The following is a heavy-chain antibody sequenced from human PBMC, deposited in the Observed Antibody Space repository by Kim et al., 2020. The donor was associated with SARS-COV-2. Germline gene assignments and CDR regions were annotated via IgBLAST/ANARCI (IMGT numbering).Heavy chain of an antibody. V-gene: IGHV1-18*01. D-gene: IGHD3-3*01. CDR3: ASAYYDFWSGYYNFDY. CDR2: ISAYNGNT. CDR1: GYTFTSYG. J-gene: IGHJ4*02. Sequence: ASVKVSCKASGYTFTSYGISWVRQAPGQGLEWMGWISAYNGNTNYAQKLQGRVTMTTDTSTSTAYMELRSLRSDYTAVYYCASAYYDFWSGYYNFDYWGQVTLVTGSS.